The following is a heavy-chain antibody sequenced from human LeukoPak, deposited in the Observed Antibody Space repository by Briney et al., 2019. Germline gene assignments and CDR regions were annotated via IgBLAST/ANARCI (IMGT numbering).Heavy chain of an antibody. Sequence: SETLSLTCAVSDDSFSSHYWTWIRQPPGKGLEWIGYISYIGSTNYNPSLKSRVTISIDTSKNQFSLKLRSVTAADAAVYYCARDLVTVTKGFDIWGQGTMVSVSS. D-gene: IGHD4-17*01. V-gene: IGHV4-59*11. J-gene: IGHJ3*02. CDR2: ISYIGST. CDR1: DDSFSSHY. CDR3: ARDLVTVTKGFDI.